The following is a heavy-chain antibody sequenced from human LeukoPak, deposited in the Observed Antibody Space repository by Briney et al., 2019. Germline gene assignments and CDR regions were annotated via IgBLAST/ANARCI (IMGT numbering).Heavy chain of an antibody. Sequence: ASVKVSCKVSGYTLTELSMHWVRQAPGKGLEWMGGFDPEDGETIYAQKFQGRVTITADESTSTAYMELSSLRSEDTAVYYCARHANWFDPWGQGTLVTVSS. CDR1: GYTLTELS. V-gene: IGHV1-24*01. J-gene: IGHJ5*02. CDR2: FDPEDGET. CDR3: ARHANWFDP.